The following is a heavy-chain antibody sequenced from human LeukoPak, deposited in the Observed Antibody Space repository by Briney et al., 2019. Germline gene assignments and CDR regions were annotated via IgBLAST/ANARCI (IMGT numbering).Heavy chain of an antibody. J-gene: IGHJ2*01. CDR3: ARKAAAGPLYWYFDL. CDR1: GGSISSGSYY. CDR2: IYTSGST. D-gene: IGHD6-13*01. Sequence: SETLSLTCTVSGGSISSGSYYWTWIRQPAGKGLEWIGRIYTSGSTNYNPSLNSRVTISLDTSKNQFSLKLSSVTAADTAVYYCARKAAAGPLYWYFDLWGRGTLVTVSS. V-gene: IGHV4-61*02.